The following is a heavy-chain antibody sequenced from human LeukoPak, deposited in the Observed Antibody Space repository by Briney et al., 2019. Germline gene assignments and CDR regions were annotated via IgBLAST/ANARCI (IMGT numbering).Heavy chain of an antibody. J-gene: IGHJ5*02. Sequence: GGSLRLSCAASGFTFSSHVMSWVRQTPGKELEWVSAIDGGGHTTYYADSVRGRFIISRDNSKKTLYLQMNSLRAEDTATYFCARKSVRSGSLKWFDPWGQGTLVTVSS. V-gene: IGHV3-23*01. CDR1: GFTFSSHV. CDR3: ARKSVRSGSLKWFDP. D-gene: IGHD3-3*01. CDR2: IDGGGHTT.